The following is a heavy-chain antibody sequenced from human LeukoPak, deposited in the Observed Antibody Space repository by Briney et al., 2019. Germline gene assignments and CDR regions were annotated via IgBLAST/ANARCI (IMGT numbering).Heavy chain of an antibody. CDR2: IYSGGST. CDR1: GFTVSSNY. D-gene: IGHD4-23*01. V-gene: IGHV3-66*01. J-gene: IGHJ4*02. CDR3: TRGRPSTVAFEY. Sequence: GGSLRLSCAASGFTVSSNYMSWVRQAPGKGLEWVSVIYSGGSTYYADSVKGRFTISRDNSKNTLYLQMNSLRAEDTAVYYCTRGRPSTVAFEYWGQGTLVTVSS.